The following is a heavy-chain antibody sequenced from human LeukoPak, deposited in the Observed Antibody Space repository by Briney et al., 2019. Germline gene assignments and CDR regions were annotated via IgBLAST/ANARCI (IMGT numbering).Heavy chain of an antibody. CDR2: IYHSGST. CDR3: ARQTTATTYDY. Sequence: PSETLSFTCTVSGYSISSGYYWGWIRQPPGKGLEWIGSIYHSGSTFYNPSLKSRVTISVDTSKNQFSLKLSSVTAADTAVYYCARQTTATTYDYWGQGTLVTVSS. CDR1: GYSISSGYY. J-gene: IGHJ4*02. V-gene: IGHV4-38-2*02. D-gene: IGHD4-17*01.